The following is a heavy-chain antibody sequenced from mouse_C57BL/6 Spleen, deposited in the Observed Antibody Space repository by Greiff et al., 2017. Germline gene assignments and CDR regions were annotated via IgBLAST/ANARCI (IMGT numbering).Heavy chain of an antibody. V-gene: IGHV2-9*01. CDR3: AKQADGYYYAMDY. CDR1: GFSLTSYG. Sequence: QVQLKESGPGLVAPSQSLSITCTVSGFSLTSYGVDWVRQPPGKGLEWLGVIWGGGSTNYNSALMSRLSISKDNSKSQVFLKMNSRQTDDTAMYYWAKQADGYYYAMDYWGQGTSVTVSS. CDR2: IWGGGST. J-gene: IGHJ4*01. D-gene: IGHD2-3*01.